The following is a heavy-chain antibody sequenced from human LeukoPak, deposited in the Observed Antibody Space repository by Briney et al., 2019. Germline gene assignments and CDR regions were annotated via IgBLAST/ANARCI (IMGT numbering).Heavy chain of an antibody. Sequence: SETLSPTCAVSGYSISSASYWGWIRQPPGKGLEWIGNIYHSGSPYYNPSLKSRVTISVDTSKNQFSLKLSSVTAADTAVYYCARPISSQGYFGVVIDWGQGTLVTVSS. V-gene: IGHV4-38-2*01. CDR1: GYSISSASY. J-gene: IGHJ4*02. D-gene: IGHD3-3*01. CDR3: ARPISSQGYFGVVID. CDR2: IYHSGSP.